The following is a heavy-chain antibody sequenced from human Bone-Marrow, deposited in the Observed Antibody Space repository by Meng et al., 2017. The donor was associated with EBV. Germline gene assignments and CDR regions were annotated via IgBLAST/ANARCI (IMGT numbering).Heavy chain of an antibody. D-gene: IGHD6-19*01. CDR1: GDIFTKPA. V-gene: IGHV1-69*06. Sequence: QAQRVQVWAGVKVPWSSVEVFCNATGDIFTKPAFTWGRQVHGKGLEWMGGFLPILGAANYEQKFQGRLTITADKSTTTAFMELRSLRVDDTAVYFCARDGIAVPGGSNWFDPWGQGTLVTVSS. CDR3: ARDGIAVPGGSNWFDP. J-gene: IGHJ5*02. CDR2: FLPILGAA.